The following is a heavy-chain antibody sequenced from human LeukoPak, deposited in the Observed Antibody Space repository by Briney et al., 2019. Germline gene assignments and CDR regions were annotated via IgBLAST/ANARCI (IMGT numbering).Heavy chain of an antibody. CDR2: IGGSGDST. V-gene: IGHV3-23*01. CDR1: AFTFSSYA. D-gene: IGHD2-2*02. Sequence: GGSLRLSCAASAFTFSSYAMTWVRQAPGKGLDWVSTIGGSGDSTSYADSVKGRFTIARDNSKNTLYLQMNSLRAEDTAVYYCAKGNCRGTSCYSDYWGQGTLVTVSS. J-gene: IGHJ4*02. CDR3: AKGNCRGTSCYSDY.